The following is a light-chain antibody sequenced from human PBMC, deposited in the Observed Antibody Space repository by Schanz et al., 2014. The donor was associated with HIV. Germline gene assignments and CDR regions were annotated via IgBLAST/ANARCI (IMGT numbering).Light chain of an antibody. Sequence: QSVLTQPRSVSGSPGQSVAISCTGTSSDVGGYNYVSWYQQHPGKAPKLMIYDVTKRPSGVPDRFSGSKSGTSASLAITGLQAEDEADYYCSSYTSSSTLVVFGGGTKLTVL. J-gene: IGLJ2*01. CDR2: DVT. CDR3: SSYTSSSTLVV. CDR1: SSDVGGYNY. V-gene: IGLV2-11*01.